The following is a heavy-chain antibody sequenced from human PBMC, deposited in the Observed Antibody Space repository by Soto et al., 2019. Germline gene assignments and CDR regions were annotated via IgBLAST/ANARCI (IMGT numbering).Heavy chain of an antibody. D-gene: IGHD6-6*01. Sequence: VKVSCKASGGTFSSYAISWVRQAPGQGLEWMGGIIPIFGTANYAQKFQGRVTITADESTSTAYMELSSLRSEDTAVYYCARDPRARFAPDYYYGMDVWGQGTTVTVSS. V-gene: IGHV1-69*13. J-gene: IGHJ6*02. CDR3: ARDPRARFAPDYYYGMDV. CDR1: GGTFSSYA. CDR2: IIPIFGTA.